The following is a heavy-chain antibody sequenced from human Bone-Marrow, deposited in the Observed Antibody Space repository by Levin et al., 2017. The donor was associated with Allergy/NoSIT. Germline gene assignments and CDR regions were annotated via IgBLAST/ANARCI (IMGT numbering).Heavy chain of an antibody. CDR3: ARGWFGELFSH. CDR1: GFTVSSNY. Sequence: LSLTCAASGFTVSSNYMSWVRQAPGKGPEWVSVIYSGGSTYYADSVKGRFTISRDNSKNTLYLQMNSLRAEDTAVYYCARGWFGELFSHWGQGTLVTVSS. CDR2: IYSGGST. V-gene: IGHV3-53*01. J-gene: IGHJ4*02. D-gene: IGHD3-10*01.